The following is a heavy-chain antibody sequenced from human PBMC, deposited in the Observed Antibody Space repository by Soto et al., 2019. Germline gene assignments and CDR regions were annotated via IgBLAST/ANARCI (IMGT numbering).Heavy chain of an antibody. Sequence: SETLSLTCTVSGGSISSYYWSWIRQPAGKGLEWIGRIYTSGSTNYNPSLKSRVTMSVDTSKNQFSLKLTSVTAADTAVYYCARVYDSSGYYNWFDTWGQGTLVTVSS. V-gene: IGHV4-4*07. CDR3: ARVYDSSGYYNWFDT. CDR2: IYTSGST. D-gene: IGHD3-22*01. J-gene: IGHJ5*02. CDR1: GGSISSYY.